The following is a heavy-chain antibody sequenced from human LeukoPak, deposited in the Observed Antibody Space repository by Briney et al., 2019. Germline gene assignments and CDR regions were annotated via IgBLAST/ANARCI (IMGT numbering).Heavy chain of an antibody. V-gene: IGHV4-31*03. J-gene: IGHJ2*01. CDR3: ARGGLTLYWYFDL. Sequence: PSETLSLTCTVSGGSISSGGYYWSWIRQHPGKGLEWIGYIYYSGSTYYNPSLKSRVTISVDTSKNQFSLKLSSVTAADTAVYYCARGGLTLYWYFDLWGRGTLVTVSS. CDR1: GGSISSGGYY. CDR2: IYYSGST. D-gene: IGHD3-22*01.